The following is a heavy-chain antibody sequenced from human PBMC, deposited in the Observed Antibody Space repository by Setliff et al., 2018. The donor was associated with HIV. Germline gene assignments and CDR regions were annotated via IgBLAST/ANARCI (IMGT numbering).Heavy chain of an antibody. J-gene: IGHJ4*02. D-gene: IGHD3-10*01. CDR1: GYTFTGYY. CDR2: INPNSGGT. Sequence: ASVKVSCKASGYTFTGYYMHWVRQAPGQGLEWMGWINPNSGGTNYAQTFQGRVTMTRDTSISTAYMELSRLRSDDTAVYYCARETQTNSGSYLAWGQGTLVTVSS. CDR3: ARETQTNSGSYLA. V-gene: IGHV1-2*02.